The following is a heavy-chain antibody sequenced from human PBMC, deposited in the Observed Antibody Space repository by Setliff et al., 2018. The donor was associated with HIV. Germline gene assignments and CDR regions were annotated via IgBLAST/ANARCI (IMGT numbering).Heavy chain of an antibody. V-gene: IGHV4-59*11. Sequence: KPSETLSLTCSVFGGSMNSHYWSWIRQPPGKGLEWIGLIYYTGIPTYNTSLKSRVTMSVDRSKNQFSLRLTSVTAADTAMYYCARVARVHPFDPWGRGTLVTVPQ. J-gene: IGHJ5*02. CDR2: IYYTGIP. CDR3: ARVARVHPFDP. CDR1: GGSMNSHY.